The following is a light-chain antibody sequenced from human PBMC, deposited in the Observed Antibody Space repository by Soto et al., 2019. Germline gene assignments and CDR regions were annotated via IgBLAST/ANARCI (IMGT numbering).Light chain of an antibody. CDR1: QSVSSSF. Sequence: EIVLTQSPGTLSLSPGERATLSCRASQSVSSSFLAWYQQKPGQAPRLLIYGASIRATGIPDRFSGSGSGTDFTLTISRVEPEDFALYYCQQYGSSPWTFGQGTKVEIK. CDR3: QQYGSSPWT. J-gene: IGKJ1*01. V-gene: IGKV3-20*01. CDR2: GAS.